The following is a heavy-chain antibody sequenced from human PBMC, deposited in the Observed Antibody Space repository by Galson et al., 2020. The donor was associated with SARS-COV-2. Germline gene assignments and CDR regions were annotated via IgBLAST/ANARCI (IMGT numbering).Heavy chain of an antibody. CDR3: VRDLRGFTYGYDAFDI. CDR1: GGSTSSFY. CDR2: IYYRGGTT. V-gene: IGHV4-59*01. D-gene: IGHD5-18*01. J-gene: IGHJ3*02. Sequence: SQTLSLNCTVSGGSTSSFYWSWIRQPPGKTLEWIGYIYYRGGTTKYNPSLKSRVTISLDTSKNQFSLKLNSVNAADTAEYYCVRDLRGFTYGYDAFDIWGQGTVVTVSS.